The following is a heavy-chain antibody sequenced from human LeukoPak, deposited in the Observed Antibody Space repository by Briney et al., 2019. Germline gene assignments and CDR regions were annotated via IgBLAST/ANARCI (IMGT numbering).Heavy chain of an antibody. J-gene: IGHJ5*02. CDR2: IYTSGST. CDR1: GGSISSYY. V-gene: IGHV4-4*07. CDR3: ARFNPSSGQAKSFDP. Sequence: SETLSLTCTVSGGSISSYYWSWIRQPAGRGLEWIGRIYTSGSTNYNPSLKSRVTMSVDTSKNQFSLKLSSVTAADTAVYYCARFNPSSGQAKSFDPWGQGTLVTVSS.